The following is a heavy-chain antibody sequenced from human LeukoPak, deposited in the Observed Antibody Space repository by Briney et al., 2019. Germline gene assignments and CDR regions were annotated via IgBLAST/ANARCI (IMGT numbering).Heavy chain of an antibody. CDR3: AREWKDNGYSSSWYNPYYYYYMDV. V-gene: IGHV4-39*07. Sequence: PSKTLSLTCTVSGGSISSSSYYWGWIRQPPGKGLKWIGSIYYSGSTYYNPSLKSRVTISVDTSKNQFSLKLSSVTAADTAVYYCAREWKDNGYSSSWYNPYYYYYMDVWGKGTTVTISS. D-gene: IGHD6-13*01. CDR1: GGSISSSSYY. CDR2: IYYSGST. J-gene: IGHJ6*03.